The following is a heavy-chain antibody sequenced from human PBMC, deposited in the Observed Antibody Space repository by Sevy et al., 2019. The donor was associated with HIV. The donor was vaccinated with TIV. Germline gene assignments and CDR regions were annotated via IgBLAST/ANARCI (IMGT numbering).Heavy chain of an antibody. CDR1: GFTFSSYG. J-gene: IGHJ6*02. D-gene: IGHD3-10*01. V-gene: IGHV3-33*01. CDR3: AREREFPTLGYYYYGMDV. Sequence: GGSLRLSCAASGFTFSSYGMHWVRQAPGKGLEWVAVIWYDGSNKYYADSVKGRFTISRDNSKNTLYLQMNSLGAEDTAVYYCAREREFPTLGYYYYGMDVWGQGTTVTVSS. CDR2: IWYDGSNK.